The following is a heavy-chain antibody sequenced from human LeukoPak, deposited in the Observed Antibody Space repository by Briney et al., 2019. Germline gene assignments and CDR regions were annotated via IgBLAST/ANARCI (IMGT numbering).Heavy chain of an antibody. J-gene: IGHJ3*02. D-gene: IGHD3-22*01. V-gene: IGHV3-30*03. CDR1: GFTFSSYG. CDR3: ARAHYYDSSDI. CDR2: ISYDGSNK. Sequence: PGGSLRLSCAASGFTFSSYGMHWVRQAPGKGLEWVAVISYDGSNKYYADSVKGRFTISRDNAKNSLYLQMNSLRAEDTAVYYCARAHYYDSSDIWGQGTMVTVSS.